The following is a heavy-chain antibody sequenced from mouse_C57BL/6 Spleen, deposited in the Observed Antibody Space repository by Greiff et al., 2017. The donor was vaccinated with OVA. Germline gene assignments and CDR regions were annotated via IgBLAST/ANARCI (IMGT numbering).Heavy chain of an antibody. Sequence: EVQRVESGGGLVQPGGSLSLSCAASGFTFTDYYMSWVRQPPGKALEWLGFIRNKANGYTTEYSASVKGRFTISRDNSQSILYLQMHALRAKDSATYYSASPYDGPLYWYFDVWGTGTTVTVSS. CDR1: GFTFTDYY. V-gene: IGHV7-3*01. J-gene: IGHJ1*03. CDR2: IRNKANGYTT. CDR3: ASPYDGPLYWYFDV. D-gene: IGHD2-3*01.